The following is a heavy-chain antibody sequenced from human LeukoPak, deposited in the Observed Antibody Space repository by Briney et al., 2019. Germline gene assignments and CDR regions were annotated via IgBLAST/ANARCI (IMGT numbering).Heavy chain of an antibody. V-gene: IGHV3-30-3*01. J-gene: IGHJ4*02. D-gene: IGHD3-10*01. Sequence: GGSLRLSCAASGFNFSSYAMHWVRQAPGKGLEWVAVISYDGGHKYYADSVKGRFTISRDNSKNTLYLQMNSLRAEDTAVFYCARDFRGYYFDYWGQGTLVTVSS. CDR2: ISYDGGHK. CDR3: ARDFRGYYFDY. CDR1: GFNFSSYA.